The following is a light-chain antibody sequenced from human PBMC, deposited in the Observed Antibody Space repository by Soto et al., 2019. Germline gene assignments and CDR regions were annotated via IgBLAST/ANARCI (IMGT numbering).Light chain of an antibody. CDR1: SSDVGGNDY. Sequence: QSALTQPPSASGSPGQSVTISCTGTSSDVGGNDYVAWFQQHPGKAPKVIIYDVIKRPSGVPDRFAGSKSGTTPSLTASGLQAEEEAAYCCGTHAGSRVVFGGGTKVTVL. CDR3: GTHAGSRVV. V-gene: IGLV2-8*01. CDR2: DVI. J-gene: IGLJ2*01.